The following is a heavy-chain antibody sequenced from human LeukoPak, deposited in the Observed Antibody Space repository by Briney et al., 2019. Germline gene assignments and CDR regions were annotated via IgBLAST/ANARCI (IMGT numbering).Heavy chain of an antibody. D-gene: IGHD3-22*01. CDR3: ARDSSGPAF. CDR1: GFTVTDNY. V-gene: IGHV3-53*01. Sequence: GGSLRLSCAASGFTVTDNYMSWVPQAPGKGLEWVSVIYRDGGTFYSDSVKVRFTISRDYSKNTLYLQMNSLRVDDTAVYYCARDSSGPAFWGQGTLVTVSS. CDR2: IYRDGGT. J-gene: IGHJ4*02.